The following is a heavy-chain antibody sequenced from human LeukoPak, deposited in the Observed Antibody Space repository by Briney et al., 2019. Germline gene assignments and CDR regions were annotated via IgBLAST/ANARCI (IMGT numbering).Heavy chain of an antibody. D-gene: IGHD4-17*01. CDR2: IYSGGNT. Sequence: GGSLRLSCAASGFTVSSNYMSWVRQAPGKGLEWVSVIYSGGNTFYADSVKGRFTISRDNSKNTLFLQMNSLRAEDTAVYYCARQKRDYGDYNGYFDYWGQGTLVTVPS. CDR1: GFTVSSNY. V-gene: IGHV3-53*01. CDR3: ARQKRDYGDYNGYFDY. J-gene: IGHJ4*02.